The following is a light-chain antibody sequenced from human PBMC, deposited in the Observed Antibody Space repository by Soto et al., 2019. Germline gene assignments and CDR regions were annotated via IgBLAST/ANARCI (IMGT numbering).Light chain of an antibody. CDR3: QQYYDFRT. V-gene: IGKV1-5*01. J-gene: IGKJ1*01. CDR1: QSISTW. CDR2: DAY. Sequence: DIQMTQSPSTLSATVGDRVTITCRASQSISTWLAWYQQKPGKAPKLLIYDAYSLEVGVPSRFSGRGSRKEFTLPLRSLQPDDYGTYYCQQYYDFRTFGQGTKVDIK.